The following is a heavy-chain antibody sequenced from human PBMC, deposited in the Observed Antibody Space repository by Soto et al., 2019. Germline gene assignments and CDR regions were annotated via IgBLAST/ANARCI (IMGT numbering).Heavy chain of an antibody. J-gene: IGHJ6*03. V-gene: IGHV3-23*01. CDR3: AKDRATTEGNYYYYMDV. CDR1: GFTFSSYA. Sequence: GGSLRLSCAASGFTFSSYAMSWVRQAPGKGLEWVSGISYNGGSTYYPDSVKDRFTISRDNSKNTLYLQMNSLRAEDTAMYYCAKDRATTEGNYYYYMDVWGKGTTVTVSS. CDR2: ISYNGGST. D-gene: IGHD4-17*01.